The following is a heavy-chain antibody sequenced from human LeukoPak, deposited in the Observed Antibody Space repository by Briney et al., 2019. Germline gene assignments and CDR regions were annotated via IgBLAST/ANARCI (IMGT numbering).Heavy chain of an antibody. CDR3: AKEIIPAALTGAYGMDV. D-gene: IGHD2-2*01. CDR2: ISIYHGNT. Sequence: ASVKVFCDACGYTFKTYDISWVRQAPAQGLEWVGWISIYHGNTNYAQTFQGRVTMTTDTSTSTAYMELRTLRSDDTGVYYCAKEIIPAALTGAYGMDVWGQGTTVTVSS. CDR1: GYTFKTYD. J-gene: IGHJ6*02. V-gene: IGHV1-18*01.